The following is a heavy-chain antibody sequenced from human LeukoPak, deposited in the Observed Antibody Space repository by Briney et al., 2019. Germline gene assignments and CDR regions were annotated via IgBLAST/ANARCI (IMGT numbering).Heavy chain of an antibody. D-gene: IGHD2-15*01. V-gene: IGHV3-7*03. CDR1: GFTLSSYW. Sequence: GGSLRLSCAASGFTLSSYWMTWVRQAPGKGLEWVANVNQDGSEKFYVDSVKGRFTISTDNAKNSLYLQMNSLRAEDTAVYYCTTVGCSGGGCFFFDHWGQGTLVTVSS. CDR2: VNQDGSEK. CDR3: TTVGCSGGGCFFFDH. J-gene: IGHJ4*02.